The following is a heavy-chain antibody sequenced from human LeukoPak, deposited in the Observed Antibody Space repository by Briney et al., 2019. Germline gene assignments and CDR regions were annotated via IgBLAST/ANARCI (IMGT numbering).Heavy chain of an antibody. CDR2: IYTSRST. D-gene: IGHD3-10*01. Sequence: SETLSLTCTVSGGSVSSYYWSWIRQPAGKGLEWIGRIYTSRSTNYNPSLKSRVTMSVDTSKNQFSLKLSSVTAADTAVYYCARVKWAGELTNWGQGTLVTVSS. V-gene: IGHV4-4*07. CDR1: GGSVSSYY. CDR3: ARVKWAGELTN. J-gene: IGHJ4*02.